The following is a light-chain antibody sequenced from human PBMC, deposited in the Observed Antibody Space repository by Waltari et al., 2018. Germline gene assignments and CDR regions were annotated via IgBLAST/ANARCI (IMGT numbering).Light chain of an antibody. CDR3: QSYDSSLSRV. J-gene: IGLJ1*01. CDR2: DNS. CDR1: SSNIGAGYD. Sequence: QSVLTQPPSVSGAPGQRVTISCTGSSSNIGAGYDVHWYQQLPGTAPKLLIYDNSKRPSGVPDRFSGYKRGTTASLAITGVQAEDEADYYCQSYDSSLSRVFGTGTKVIVL. V-gene: IGLV1-40*01.